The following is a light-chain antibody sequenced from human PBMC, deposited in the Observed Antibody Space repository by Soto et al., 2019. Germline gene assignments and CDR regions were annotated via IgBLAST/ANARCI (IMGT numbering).Light chain of an antibody. CDR2: EVS. CDR3: SSYAGSNNPYV. V-gene: IGLV2-8*01. J-gene: IGLJ1*01. CDR1: SSDVGGYNY. Sequence: QSVLTQPPSASGSPGQSVTISCTGTSSDVGGYNYVSWYQQHPGKAPKLMIYEVSKRPSGVPDRFSGSKSGNTASLTVSGLQAEDEADYCCSSYAGSNNPYVSGTGTKVTVL.